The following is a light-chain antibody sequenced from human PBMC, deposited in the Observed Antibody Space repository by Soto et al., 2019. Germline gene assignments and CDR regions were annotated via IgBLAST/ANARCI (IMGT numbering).Light chain of an antibody. CDR3: QQRYNWPPIT. V-gene: IGKV3D-20*02. J-gene: IGKJ5*01. Sequence: EIGLTHSPGTLSLSPGDRATLSCRASESVGSTYVAWYQQKPGQAPRLLIYGASSRATGIPDRFSGSGSGTDFTLTISSLEPEDFAIYYCQQRYNWPPITFGQGTRLEIK. CDR1: ESVGSTY. CDR2: GAS.